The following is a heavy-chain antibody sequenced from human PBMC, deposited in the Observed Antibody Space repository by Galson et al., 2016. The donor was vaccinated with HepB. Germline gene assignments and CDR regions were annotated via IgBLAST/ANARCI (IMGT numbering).Heavy chain of an antibody. D-gene: IGHD6-6*01. CDR1: GFRFDDYA. J-gene: IGHJ4*02. Sequence: SLRLSCAASGFRFDDYAMHWVRQAPGKGLEWVSGISWKSDTIGYVDSVKGRFTISRDNTKNSLYLQMNSLRTEDTAFYYCVKDMGSKEARRFEYWGQGTLVTVSS. V-gene: IGHV3-9*01. CDR2: ISWKSDTI. CDR3: VKDMGSKEARRFEY.